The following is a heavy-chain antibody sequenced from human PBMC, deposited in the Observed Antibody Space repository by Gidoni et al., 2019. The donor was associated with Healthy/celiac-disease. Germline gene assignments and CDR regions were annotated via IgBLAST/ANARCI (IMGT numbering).Heavy chain of an antibody. J-gene: IGHJ5*02. CDR3: AKDLAGVKGA. D-gene: IGHD7-27*01. Sequence: QVQLVESGGAAVQPGRPLRLSCAASGFTFSSHGMHWVRQAPGTGLEWGAVISYDGSNKYYADSVKGRFTISRDNSKNTLYLQMNSLRAEDTAVDYCAKDLAGVKGAWGQGTLVTVSS. CDR1: GFTFSSHG. V-gene: IGHV3-30*18. CDR2: ISYDGSNK.